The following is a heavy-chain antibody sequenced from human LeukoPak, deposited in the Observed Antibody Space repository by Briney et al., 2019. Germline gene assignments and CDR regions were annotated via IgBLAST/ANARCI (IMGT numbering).Heavy chain of an antibody. CDR1: GYTFTGYY. Sequence: ASVKVSCKASGYTFTGYYMHWVRQAPGQGLEWMGRINPNSGGTNYAQKFQGRVTMTRDTSISTAYMELSRLRSDDTAVYYCARDNIVLMVYAGFDPWGQGTLVTVSS. CDR3: ARDNIVLMVYAGFDP. CDR2: INPNSGGT. V-gene: IGHV1-2*06. J-gene: IGHJ5*02. D-gene: IGHD2-8*01.